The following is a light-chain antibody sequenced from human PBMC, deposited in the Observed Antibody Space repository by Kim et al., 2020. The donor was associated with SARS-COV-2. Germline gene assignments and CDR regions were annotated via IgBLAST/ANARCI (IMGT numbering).Light chain of an antibody. V-gene: IGKV3-20*01. J-gene: IGKJ1*01. Sequence: YPGGRATLSCRASQSVSSSYLAWYQQKPGQAPRLLMYGASSRATGIPDRFSGSGSGTDFTLTISRLEPEDFAVYYCQQYGSSPRTFGQGTKVDIK. CDR3: QQYGSSPRT. CDR1: QSVSSSY. CDR2: GAS.